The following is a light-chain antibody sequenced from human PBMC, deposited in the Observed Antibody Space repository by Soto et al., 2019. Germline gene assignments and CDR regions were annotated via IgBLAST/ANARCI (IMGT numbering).Light chain of an antibody. CDR3: QQYNSYPWT. Sequence: DIQMTQSPSTLSASVGDRVTITCRASQSISSWLAWYQQKPGKAPTVLIYKASGLESGVPSRFSGSGSGTEFTLTISSLQPDDFATYYCQQYNSYPWTFGQGTKVEIK. V-gene: IGKV1-5*03. CDR1: QSISSW. J-gene: IGKJ1*01. CDR2: KAS.